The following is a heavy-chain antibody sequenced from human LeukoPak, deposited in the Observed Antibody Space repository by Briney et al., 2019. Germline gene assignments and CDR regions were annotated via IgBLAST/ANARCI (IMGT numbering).Heavy chain of an antibody. CDR3: ARVVLRYFDWLSVFQH. Sequence: SVKVSCKASGGTFSSYAISWVRQAPGQGLEWMGGIIPIFGTANYAQKFQGRVTMTRDTSISTAYMELSRLRSDDTAVYYCARVVLRYFDWLSVFQHWGQGTLVTVSS. CDR2: IIPIFGTA. V-gene: IGHV1-69*05. D-gene: IGHD3-9*01. CDR1: GGTFSSYA. J-gene: IGHJ1*01.